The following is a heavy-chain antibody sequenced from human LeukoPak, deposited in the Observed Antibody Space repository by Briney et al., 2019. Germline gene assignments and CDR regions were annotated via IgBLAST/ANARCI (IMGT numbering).Heavy chain of an antibody. CDR3: ARGGSSCFDS. J-gene: IGHJ4*02. CDR2: ISSSSGTI. Sequence: GGSLRLSCAASGFTFSSYHMNWVRQAPGKGLEGVSYISSSSGTIYYADSVKGRFTTSRDNAKNSLYLQMNNLRDEDTAVYYCARGGSSCFDSWGQGTLVTVSS. CDR1: GFTFSSYH. D-gene: IGHD6-13*01. V-gene: IGHV3-48*02.